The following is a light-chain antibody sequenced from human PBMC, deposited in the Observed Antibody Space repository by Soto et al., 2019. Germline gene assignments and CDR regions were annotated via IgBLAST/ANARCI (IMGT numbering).Light chain of an antibody. CDR3: QQYVTSPHT. J-gene: IGKJ2*01. CDR2: GVS. V-gene: IGKV3-20*01. CDR1: QSVSSS. Sequence: EIVLTQSPGTLYLSPGERATLSCRASQSVSSSVAWYLQKPGQAPRLLLYGVSIRATGTPDRVSGSGSGTDFTLTISRLEPEDLAVYYCQQYVTSPHTFGQGTKLESK.